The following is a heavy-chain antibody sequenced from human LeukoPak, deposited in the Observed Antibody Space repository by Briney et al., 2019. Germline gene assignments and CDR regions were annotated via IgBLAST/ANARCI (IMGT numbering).Heavy chain of an antibody. Sequence: SETLSLTCTVSGGSISSGSYYWSWIRQAAGKGLEWIGRIYTSGSTNYNPSLKSRVTISVDTSKNQFSLKLSSVTAADPAVYYCARTPYYDFWSGYYQYWYFDLWGRGTLVTVSS. D-gene: IGHD3-3*01. CDR1: GGSISSGSYY. CDR3: ARTPYYDFWSGYYQYWYFDL. V-gene: IGHV4-61*02. J-gene: IGHJ2*01. CDR2: IYTSGST.